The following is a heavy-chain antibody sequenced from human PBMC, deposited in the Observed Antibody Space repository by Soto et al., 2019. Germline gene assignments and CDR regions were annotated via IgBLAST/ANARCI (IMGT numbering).Heavy chain of an antibody. J-gene: IGHJ4*02. CDR3: TTGYCTNGVCWEYYFDY. CDR2: IKSKTDGGTT. D-gene: IGHD2-8*01. CDR1: GFTFSNAW. Sequence: GGSLRLSCAASGFTFSNAWMNWVCQAPGKGLEWVGRIKSKTDGGTTDYAAPVKGRFTISRDDSKNTLYLQMNSLKTEDTAVYYCTTGYCTNGVCWEYYFDYWGQGTLVTVSS. V-gene: IGHV3-15*07.